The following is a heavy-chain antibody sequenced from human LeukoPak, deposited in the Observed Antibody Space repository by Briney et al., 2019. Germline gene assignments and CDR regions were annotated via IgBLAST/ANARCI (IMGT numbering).Heavy chain of an antibody. CDR2: IKQDGSEE. CDR1: GVNFSSYW. J-gene: IGHJ6*03. D-gene: IGHD6-13*01. CDR3: ARAGYSSNRYLQAKAYYNYMDV. Sequence: PGGSLRLSCAVSGVNFSSYWMSWVRQAPGKGLEWVANIKQDGSEEYYVDSVKGRFTISTDNAKNSLYLQMNSLRAEDTALYYCARAGYSSNRYLQAKAYYNYMDVWGKGTTVTVSS. V-gene: IGHV3-7*01.